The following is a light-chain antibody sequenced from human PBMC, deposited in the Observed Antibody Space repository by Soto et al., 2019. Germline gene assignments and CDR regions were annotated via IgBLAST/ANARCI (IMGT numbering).Light chain of an antibody. CDR2: GAS. J-gene: IGKJ2*01. Sequence: DIVLTQSPDTLSLSPGERATLSCRASQSVSSNYLAWYQQKPGQAPRLLIYGASTRATGIPDRFSGSGSGTDFTLTISRLEPENFAVYYCQQYRSSSYTFGQWTRLEIK. CDR1: QSVSSNY. V-gene: IGKV3-20*01. CDR3: QQYRSSSYT.